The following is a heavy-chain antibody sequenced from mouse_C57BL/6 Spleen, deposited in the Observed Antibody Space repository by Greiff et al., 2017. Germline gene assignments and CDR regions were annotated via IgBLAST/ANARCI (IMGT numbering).Heavy chain of an antibody. CDR2: IHPNSGST. CDR3: TRPLEQGYFDY. Sequence: QVQLQQPGAELVKPGASVKLSCKASGYTFTSYWMHWVKQRPGQGLEWIGMIHPNSGSTNYNEKFKSKATLTVDKSSSTAYMQLSSLTSEDSAVYYCTRPLEQGYFDYWGQGTTLTVSS. V-gene: IGHV1-64*01. J-gene: IGHJ2*01. CDR1: GYTFTSYW.